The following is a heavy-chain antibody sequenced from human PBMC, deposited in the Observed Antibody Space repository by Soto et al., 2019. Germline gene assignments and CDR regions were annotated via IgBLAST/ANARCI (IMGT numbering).Heavy chain of an antibody. V-gene: IGHV3-7*05. CDR1: RITFIGYW. J-gene: IGHJ5*02. CDR3: AKVTGFWSGYYTQSNWFDP. CDR2: IRQDGGQM. Sequence: GGSLRLSCVASRITFIGYWMSWVRQAPGRGLEWVATIRQDGGQMYYVDSVKGRFTISRDNSKNTLYLQMNSLRAEDTAVYYCAKVTGFWSGYYTQSNWFDPWGQGTLVTVSS. D-gene: IGHD3-3*01.